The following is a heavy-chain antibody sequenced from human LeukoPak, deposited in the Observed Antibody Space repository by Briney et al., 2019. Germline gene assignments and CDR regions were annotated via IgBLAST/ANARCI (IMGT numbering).Heavy chain of an antibody. D-gene: IGHD3-10*01. V-gene: IGHV4-34*01. J-gene: IGHJ4*02. CDR3: ARGPSHYYYGSGSRWYYFDY. CDR1: GGSFSGYY. CDR2: INHSGST. Sequence: SETLSLTCAVYGGSFSGYYWSWIRQPPGKGLEWIGEINHSGSTNYNPSLKSRVTMSVDTSKNQFSLELSSVTAADTAVYYCARGPSHYYYGSGSRWYYFDYWGQGTLVTVSS.